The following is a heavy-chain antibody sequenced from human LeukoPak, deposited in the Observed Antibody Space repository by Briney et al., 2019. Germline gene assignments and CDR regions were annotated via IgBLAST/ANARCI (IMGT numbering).Heavy chain of an antibody. CDR2: INHSGST. CDR1: GGSFSGYY. Sequence: SETLSLTCAVYGGSFSGYYWSWNRQPPGKGLEWIGEINHSGSTNYNPSLKSRVTISVDTSKNQFSLKLSSVTAADTAVYYCARDRSSSWHFDYWGQGTLVTVSS. J-gene: IGHJ4*02. CDR3: ARDRSSSWHFDY. D-gene: IGHD6-13*01. V-gene: IGHV4-34*01.